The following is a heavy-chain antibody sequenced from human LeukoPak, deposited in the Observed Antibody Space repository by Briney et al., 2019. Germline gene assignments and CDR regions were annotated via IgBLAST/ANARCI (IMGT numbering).Heavy chain of an antibody. Sequence: GGSLRLSCAASGFTFSSYSMNWVRQAPGKGLEWVSSISSSSSYIYYADSVKGRFTISRDNAKNSLYLQMNSLRAEDTAVYYRASPDPYDNDTFDIWGQGTMVTVSS. CDR3: ASPDPYDNDTFDI. CDR1: GFTFSSYS. J-gene: IGHJ3*02. V-gene: IGHV3-21*01. CDR2: ISSSSSYI. D-gene: IGHD3-22*01.